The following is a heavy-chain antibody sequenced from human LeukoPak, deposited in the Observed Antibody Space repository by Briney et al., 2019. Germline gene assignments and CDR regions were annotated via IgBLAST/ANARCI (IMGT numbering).Heavy chain of an antibody. Sequence: GGSLRLSCAASGFTFSNYGMHWVRQAPGKGLEWVAFRRYDGTKQYYADSVKGRFTISRDNSKNTLYLQMNSLRAEDTAVYYCAKGAGETTEPLFDCWGQGTLVTVSS. V-gene: IGHV3-30*02. CDR3: AKGAGETTEPLFDC. J-gene: IGHJ4*02. CDR2: RRYDGTKQ. D-gene: IGHD1-7*01. CDR1: GFTFSNYG.